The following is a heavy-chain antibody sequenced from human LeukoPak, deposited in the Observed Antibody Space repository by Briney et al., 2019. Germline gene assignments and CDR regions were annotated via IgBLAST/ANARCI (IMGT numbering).Heavy chain of an antibody. CDR1: GFTFSNAW. V-gene: IGHV3-15*01. Sequence: KPGGSLRLSCAASGFTFSNAWMSWVRQAPGKGLEWVGRIKSKTDGGTTDYAAPVKGRFTISRDDSKNTLYLQMNSLKTEDTAVYYCTTSNSALGYCSSTSCPGRYYYYGMDVWGQGTTVTVSS. CDR2: IKSKTDGGTT. J-gene: IGHJ6*02. D-gene: IGHD2-2*01. CDR3: TTSNSALGYCSSTSCPGRYYYYGMDV.